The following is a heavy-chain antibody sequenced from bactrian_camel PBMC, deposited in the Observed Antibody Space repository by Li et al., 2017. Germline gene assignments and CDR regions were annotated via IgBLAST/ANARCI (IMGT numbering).Heavy chain of an antibody. D-gene: IGHD6*01. V-gene: IGHV3S55*01. CDR2: IDTDGNT. Sequence: HVQLVESGGGSVQAGGSLRLSCAASGSTIVMGWFRQAPGKEREFVVSIDTDGNTNYADSVKGRFTISQDNAENTIDLQMNNLRPEDTAMYYCAATSRGLKYACTLVALWQYLYWGTGPRSPSP. J-gene: IGHJ4*01. CDR3: AATSRGLKYACTLVALWQYLY. CDR1: GSTIV.